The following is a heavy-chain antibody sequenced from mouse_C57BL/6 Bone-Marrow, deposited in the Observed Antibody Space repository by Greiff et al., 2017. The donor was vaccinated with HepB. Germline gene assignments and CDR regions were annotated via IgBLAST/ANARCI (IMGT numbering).Heavy chain of an antibody. D-gene: IGHD1-1*01. V-gene: IGHV1-74*01. CDR2: IHPSDSDT. J-gene: IGHJ2*01. Sequence: QVQLKQPGAELVKPGASVKVSCKASGYTFTSYWMHWVKQRPGQGLEWIGRIHPSDSDTNYNQKFKGKATLTVDKSSSTAYMQLSSLTSEDSAVYYCAIHYYGSSLWYFDYWGQGTTLTVSS. CDR3: AIHYYGSSLWYFDY. CDR1: GYTFTSYW.